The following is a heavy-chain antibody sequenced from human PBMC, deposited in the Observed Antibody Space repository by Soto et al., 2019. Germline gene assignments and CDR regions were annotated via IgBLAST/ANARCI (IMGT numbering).Heavy chain of an antibody. CDR2: ISASHGSA. CDR3: ARYFYDKSGYPLAFDL. D-gene: IGHD3-22*01. J-gene: IGHJ3*01. CDR1: SHTLTDYG. V-gene: IGHV1-18*01. Sequence: QLVQSGPEMKKPGASVKVSCKTSSHTLTDYGITWVRQAPGQGLEWMGWISASHGSAMYAQIFEGRITMQIDTSTTTVYMELRSLRSDDTAVYYCARYFYDKSGYPLAFDLWGQGTLVAVSS.